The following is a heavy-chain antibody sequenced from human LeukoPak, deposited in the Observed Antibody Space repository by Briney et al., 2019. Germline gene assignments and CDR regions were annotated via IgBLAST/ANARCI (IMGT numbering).Heavy chain of an antibody. J-gene: IGHJ4*02. D-gene: IGHD1-26*01. CDR3: ASHRGQWKLPRYYFDD. V-gene: IGHV4-39*01. CDR2: IHYTGST. Sequence: SETLSLTCTVSGDSIRSSVYYLGWIRQPPGKGLEWIGSIHYTGSTYYKPSLKSRVTISVDTSKNQFSLKLSSVTAADTAVYSCASHRGQWKLPRYYFDDWGQGTLVTVSS. CDR1: GDSIRSSVYY.